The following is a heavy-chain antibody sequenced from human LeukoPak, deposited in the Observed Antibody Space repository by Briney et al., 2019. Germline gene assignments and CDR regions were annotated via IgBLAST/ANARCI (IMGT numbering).Heavy chain of an antibody. D-gene: IGHD2-2*01. CDR1: GGSISSYY. J-gene: IGHJ6*03. CDR3: ARDRGPYCSSTSCYYYYYYMDV. CDR2: IYTSGST. V-gene: IGHV4-4*07. Sequence: KSSETLSLTCTVSGGSISSYYWSWIRQPAGKGLEWIGRIYTSGSTNYNPSLKSRVTMSVDTSKNQFSLKLSSVTAADTAVYYCARDRGPYCSSTSCYYYYYYMDVWGKGTTVTVSS.